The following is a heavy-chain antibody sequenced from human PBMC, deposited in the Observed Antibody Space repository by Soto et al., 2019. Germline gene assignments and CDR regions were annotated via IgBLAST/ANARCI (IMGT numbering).Heavy chain of an antibody. J-gene: IGHJ4*02. CDR1: GFTFSSYG. Sequence: QVQLVESGGGVVQPGRSLRLSCAVSGFTFSSYGMHWVRQAPGKGLEWVAVIWYDGSNKYYADSVKGRFTISRDNSKNTLYLQMNSLRAEDTAVYYCARPVNDYGDYHFDYWGQGTLVTVSS. V-gene: IGHV3-33*01. CDR3: ARPVNDYGDYHFDY. D-gene: IGHD4-17*01. CDR2: IWYDGSNK.